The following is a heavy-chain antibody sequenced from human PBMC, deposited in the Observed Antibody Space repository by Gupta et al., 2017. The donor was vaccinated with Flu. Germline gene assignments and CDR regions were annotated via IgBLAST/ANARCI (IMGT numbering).Heavy chain of an antibody. V-gene: IGHV1-18*01. J-gene: IGHJ4*02. CDR1: GYTFRSYG. CDR3: ARADPYSSSSQFDY. CDR2: MSAYNGNT. Sequence: QVQLVQSGAELTKPGASVMVSCKASGYTFRSYGLRWLRQAPGQGLEWMGWMSAYNGNTNYAQKLQGRVTMTTDTSTSTAYMELRSLRSDDTAVYYGARADPYSSSSQFDYWGQGTLVTVSS. D-gene: IGHD6-6*01.